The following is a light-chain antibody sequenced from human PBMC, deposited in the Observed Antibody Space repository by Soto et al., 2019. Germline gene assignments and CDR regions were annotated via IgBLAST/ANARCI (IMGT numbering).Light chain of an antibody. CDR2: DNN. Sequence: QSVLTQPPSVSAAPGQKVTISCSGSSSNIGNNYVSWYQQLPGTAPKLLIYDNNKRPSGIPDRFSGSKSGTSATLGTTGLQTGDEADYYCGTWDSSLSALVFGGGTKLTVL. CDR1: SSNIGNNY. J-gene: IGLJ2*01. V-gene: IGLV1-51*01. CDR3: GTWDSSLSALV.